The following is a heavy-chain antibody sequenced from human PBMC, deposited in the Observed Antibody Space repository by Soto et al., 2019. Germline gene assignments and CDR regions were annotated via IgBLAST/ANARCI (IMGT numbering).Heavy chain of an antibody. J-gene: IGHJ6*02. V-gene: IGHV3-33*01. CDR3: ARGGAAAATVRPKYYYYYGMDV. D-gene: IGHD6-13*01. CDR1: GFAFSSYG. CDR2: IWYDGSNK. Sequence: QVQLVESGGGVVQPGRSLRLSCAASGFAFSSYGMHWVRQAPGKGLEWVAVIWYDGSNKYYADSVKGRFTISRDNSKNTLYLQMNSLRAEDTAVYYCARGGAAAATVRPKYYYYYGMDVWGQGTTVTVSS.